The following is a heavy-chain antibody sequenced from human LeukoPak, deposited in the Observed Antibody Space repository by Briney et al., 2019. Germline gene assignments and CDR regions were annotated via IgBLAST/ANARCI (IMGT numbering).Heavy chain of an antibody. Sequence: ETLSLTCTVSGGSISSYYWSWIRQPAGKGLEWIGRIYTSGSTNYNPSLQSRVTMSVDTSKNQFSLKLSSVTAADTAVYYCARDPIGKAAAVSDAFDIWAQGKLVTASS. V-gene: IGHV4-4*07. CDR2: IYTSGST. J-gene: IGHJ3*02. D-gene: IGHD6-13*01. CDR1: GGSISSYY. CDR3: ARDPIGKAAAVSDAFDI.